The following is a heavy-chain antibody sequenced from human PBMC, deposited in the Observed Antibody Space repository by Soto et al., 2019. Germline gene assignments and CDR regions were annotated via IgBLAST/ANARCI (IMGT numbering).Heavy chain of an antibody. Sequence: PSETLSLTCTVSGGSISSYYCSWIRQPPGKGLEWIGYIYYSGSTNYNPSLKSRVTISVDTSKNQFSLKLSSVTAADTAVYYCARVVYSSSWYWWFDPWGQGTLVTVSS. D-gene: IGHD6-13*01. CDR1: GGSISSYY. CDR2: IYYSGST. J-gene: IGHJ5*02. V-gene: IGHV4-59*01. CDR3: ARVVYSSSWYWWFDP.